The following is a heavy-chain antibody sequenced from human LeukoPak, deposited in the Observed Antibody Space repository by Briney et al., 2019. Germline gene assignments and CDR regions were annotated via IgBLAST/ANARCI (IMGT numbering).Heavy chain of an antibody. V-gene: IGHV3-21*01. Sequence: GGSLRLSCAASGFTFSSYWMSWVRQAPGKGLEWVSSISSSSSNIYYADSVKGRFTISRDNAKNSLYLQMNSLRAEDTAVYYCASTVYSPWYSFDYWGQGTLVTVSS. J-gene: IGHJ4*02. D-gene: IGHD5-12*01. CDR3: ASTVYSPWYSFDY. CDR2: ISSSSSNI. CDR1: GFTFSSYW.